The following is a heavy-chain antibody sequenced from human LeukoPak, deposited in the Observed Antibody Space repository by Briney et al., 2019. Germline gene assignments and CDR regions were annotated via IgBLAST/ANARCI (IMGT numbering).Heavy chain of an antibody. CDR1: GYTYDNYW. J-gene: IGHJ4*02. CDR3: ARPSSNGGFDY. D-gene: IGHD3-10*01. Sequence: GESLKISCKVSGYTYDNYWIAWVRQTPGKGLEWMGIIYPGDSDTRYSPSFQGHVTISVDKSINTAYLQWGSLKTSDIGIYYCARPSSNGGFDYWGRGTLVAVSS. CDR2: IYPGDSDT. V-gene: IGHV5-51*01.